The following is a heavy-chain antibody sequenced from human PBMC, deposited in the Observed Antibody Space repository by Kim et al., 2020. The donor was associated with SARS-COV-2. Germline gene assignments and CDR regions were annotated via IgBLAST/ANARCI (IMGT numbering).Heavy chain of an antibody. V-gene: IGHV3-21*01. CDR2: ISSSSSYI. Sequence: GGSLRLSCAASGFTFSSYSMNWVRQAPGKGLEWVSSISSSSSYIYYADSVKGRFTISRDNAKNSLYLQMNSLRAEDTAVYYCAGEYNSLGYCSSTSCYVVVWGQGTTVTVSS. CDR3: AGEYNSLGYCSSTSCYVVV. J-gene: IGHJ6*02. D-gene: IGHD2-2*01. CDR1: GFTFSSYS.